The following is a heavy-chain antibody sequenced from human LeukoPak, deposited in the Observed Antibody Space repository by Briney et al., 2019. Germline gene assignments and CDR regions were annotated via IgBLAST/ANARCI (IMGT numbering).Heavy chain of an antibody. V-gene: IGHV5-51*01. CDR1: GYSFTSYW. CDR2: IYPGDSDT. D-gene: IGHD2-15*01. J-gene: IGHJ3*02. CDR3: ARRERDNCSGGSCYFGGVGAFDI. Sequence: GESLKISCKGSGYSFTSYWIGWVRQMPGKGLEWMGIIYPGDSDTRYSPSFQGQVTISADKSISTAYLQWSSLKASDTAMYYCARRERDNCSGGSCYFGGVGAFDIWGQGTMVTVSS.